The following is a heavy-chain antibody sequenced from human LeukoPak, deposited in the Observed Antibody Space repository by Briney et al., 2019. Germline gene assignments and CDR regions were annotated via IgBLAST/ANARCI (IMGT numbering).Heavy chain of an antibody. J-gene: IGHJ6*02. Sequence: PSETLSPTCTVSGGSISSYYWSWIRQPPGKGLEWIGYIYYSGSTNYNPSLKSRVTISVDTSKNQFSLKLSSVTAADTAVYYCARVKVPLDGDLAKNPDYYYYYGMDVWGQGTTVTVSS. V-gene: IGHV4-59*08. D-gene: IGHD4-17*01. CDR1: GGSISSYY. CDR3: ARVKVPLDGDLAKNPDYYYYYGMDV. CDR2: IYYSGST.